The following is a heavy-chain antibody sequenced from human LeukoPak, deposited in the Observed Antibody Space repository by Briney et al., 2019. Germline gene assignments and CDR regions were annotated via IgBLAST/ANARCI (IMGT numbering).Heavy chain of an antibody. Sequence: SETLSLTCTVSGSSISSWYWSWIRQPPGKGLEWIGHFYDGGSTNYNPSLKSRVTISVDTSKNQFSLKLSSVTAADTAVYYCAREGLPYGAYDYWGQGTLVTVSS. J-gene: IGHJ4*02. CDR1: GSSISSWY. CDR3: AREGLPYGAYDY. D-gene: IGHD3-16*01. V-gene: IGHV4-59*01. CDR2: FYDGGST.